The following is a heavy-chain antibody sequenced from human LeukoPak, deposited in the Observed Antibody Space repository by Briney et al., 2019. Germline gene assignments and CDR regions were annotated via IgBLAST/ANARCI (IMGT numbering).Heavy chain of an antibody. J-gene: IGHJ4*02. CDR2: IRYDGSNK. CDR3: AREDRYSSSWYSFDY. V-gene: IGHV3-30*02. Sequence: QSGGPLRLSCAASGFTFSSYGMHWVRQAPGKGLEWVAFIRYDGSNKYYADSVKGRFTISRDNAKNSLYLQMNSLRAEDTAVYYCAREDRYSSSWYSFDYWGQGTLVTVSS. D-gene: IGHD6-13*01. CDR1: GFTFSSYG.